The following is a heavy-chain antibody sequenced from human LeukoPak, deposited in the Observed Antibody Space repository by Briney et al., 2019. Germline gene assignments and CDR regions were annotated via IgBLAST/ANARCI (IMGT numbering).Heavy chain of an antibody. CDR2: IYYSGST. CDR3: ARAPSRGCSYGYGAFDI. V-gene: IGHV4-61*01. CDR1: GGSVSSGSYY. J-gene: IGHJ3*02. Sequence: PSETLSLTCTVSGGSVSSGSYYWSWIRQPPGKGLEWIGYIYYSGSTNYNPSLKSRVTISVDTSKNQFSLKLSSVTAADTAVYYCARAPSRGCSYGYGAFDIWGQRDNGHRLF. D-gene: IGHD5-18*01.